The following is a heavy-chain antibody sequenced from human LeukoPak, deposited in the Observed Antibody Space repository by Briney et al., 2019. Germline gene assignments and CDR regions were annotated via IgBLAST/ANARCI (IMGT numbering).Heavy chain of an antibody. CDR1: GVSISTGNYY. CDR2: IYTTGGTSGST. J-gene: IGHJ5*02. CDR3: AWGDSSGYPFDP. Sequence: SETLSLTCTVSGVSISTGNYYWGWIRQPAGKGLGYIGRIYTTGGTSGSTYYNPSLKSRVTISVDTSKNQFSLKLSSVTAADTAVYYCAWGDSSGYPFDPWGQGTLVTVSS. V-gene: IGHV4-61*02. D-gene: IGHD3-22*01.